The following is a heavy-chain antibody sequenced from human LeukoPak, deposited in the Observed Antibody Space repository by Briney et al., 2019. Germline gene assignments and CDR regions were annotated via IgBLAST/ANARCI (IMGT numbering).Heavy chain of an antibody. D-gene: IGHD3-22*01. Sequence: GGSLRLSCAASGFTFSSYRMNWVRQAPGKGLEWVSYISSSSSTIYYADSVKGRFTISRDNAKDSLYLQMNSLRAEDTAVYYCASYYYDGSGVYYFDYWGQGTLVTVSS. CDR1: GFTFSSYR. CDR3: ASYYYDGSGVYYFDY. J-gene: IGHJ4*02. CDR2: ISSSSSTI. V-gene: IGHV3-48*01.